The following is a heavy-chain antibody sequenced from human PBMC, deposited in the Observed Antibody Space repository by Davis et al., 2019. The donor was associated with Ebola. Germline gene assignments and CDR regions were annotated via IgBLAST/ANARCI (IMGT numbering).Heavy chain of an antibody. CDR2: IYYSGST. V-gene: IGHV4-59*08. CDR1: GGSISSYY. Sequence: PSETLSLTCTVSGGSISSYYWSWIRQPPGKGLEWIGYIYYSGSTNYNPSLKSRVTISVDTSKNQFSLKLSSVTAADTAVYYCAGRYCSSTSCYLNPYYYYGMDVWGQGTTVTVSS. J-gene: IGHJ6*02. D-gene: IGHD2-2*01. CDR3: AGRYCSSTSCYLNPYYYYGMDV.